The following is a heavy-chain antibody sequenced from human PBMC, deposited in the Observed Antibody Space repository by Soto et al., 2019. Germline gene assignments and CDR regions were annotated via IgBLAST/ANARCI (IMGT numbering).Heavy chain of an antibody. CDR3: ESHGLPGSYYDAFDI. V-gene: IGHV4-39*01. CDR1: GGSISSSRCH. CDR2: IKYSGTT. Sequence: SETLSLTCTVSGGSISSSRCHCGWIRQPPGKGLEWIASIKYSGTTFYNPSLKSRVTLSVDTSKNQFALKLSSVTAAETAVYYCESHGLPGSYYDAFDIWGQGTMVTVSS. D-gene: IGHD1-26*01. J-gene: IGHJ3*02.